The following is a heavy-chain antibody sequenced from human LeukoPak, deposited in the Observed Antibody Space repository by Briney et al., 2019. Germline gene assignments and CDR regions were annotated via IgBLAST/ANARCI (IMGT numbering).Heavy chain of an antibody. CDR1: EFTVSSNY. CDR3: ATHYYDSSGYYGFDY. V-gene: IGHV3-53*01. J-gene: IGHJ4*02. CDR2: IYSGGST. Sequence: PGGSLRLSCAASEFTVSSNYMSWVRQAPGKGLEWVSVIYSGGSTYYADSVKGRFTISRDNSKNTLYLQMNSLRAEDTAVYYCATHYYDSSGYYGFDYWGQGTLVTVSS. D-gene: IGHD3-22*01.